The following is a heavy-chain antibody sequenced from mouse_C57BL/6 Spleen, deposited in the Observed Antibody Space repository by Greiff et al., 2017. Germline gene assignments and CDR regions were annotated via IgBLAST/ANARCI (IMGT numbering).Heavy chain of an antibody. CDR3: ANYDYEGAMDY. CDR1: GYTFTDHT. D-gene: IGHD2-4*01. Sequence: VQLQQSDAELVKPGASVKISCKVSGYTFTDHTIHWMKQRPEQGLAWIGYIYPRDGSTKYNEKFKGKATLTADKSSSTAYMQLNSLTSEDAVVYCCANYDYEGAMDYWGQGTSVTVSS. J-gene: IGHJ4*01. CDR2: IYPRDGST. V-gene: IGHV1-78*01.